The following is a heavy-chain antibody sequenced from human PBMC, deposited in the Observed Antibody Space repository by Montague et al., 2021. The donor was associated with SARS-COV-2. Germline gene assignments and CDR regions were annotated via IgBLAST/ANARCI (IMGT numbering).Heavy chain of an antibody. D-gene: IGHD3-22*01. CDR2: IYYTGST. CDR1: GGSISSSSYY. V-gene: IGHV4-39*01. J-gene: IGHJ3*02. Sequence: SETLSLTCTVSGGSISSSSYYWGWIRQPPGKGLEWIGSIYYTGSTYYXPSLKSRVTISVDTSKNQFSLKLSSVTAADTAVYYCASHGYYETYDAFDIWGQGTMVTVSS. CDR3: ASHGYYETYDAFDI.